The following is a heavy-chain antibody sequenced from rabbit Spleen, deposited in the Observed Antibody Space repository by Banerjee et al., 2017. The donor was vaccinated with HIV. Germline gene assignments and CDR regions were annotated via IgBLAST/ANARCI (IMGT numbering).Heavy chain of an antibody. Sequence: QSLEESGGGLVQPGGSLTLSCKAYGFTISNYWMNWVRQAPGKGLEWIGIIYPITETTYYANWVNGRFTVSSDNAQNTVDLQMNSLTAADTATYFCAREDVGGSVSLWGQGTLVTVS. V-gene: IGHV1S7*01. D-gene: IGHD1-1*01. CDR1: GFTISNYW. CDR3: AREDVGGSVSL. CDR2: IYPITETT. J-gene: IGHJ4*01.